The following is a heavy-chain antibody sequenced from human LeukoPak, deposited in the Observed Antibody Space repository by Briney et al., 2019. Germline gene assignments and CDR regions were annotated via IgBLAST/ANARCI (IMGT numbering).Heavy chain of an antibody. V-gene: IGHV3-30*04. CDR3: AKDVPYSSGWPFDY. J-gene: IGHJ4*02. D-gene: IGHD6-19*01. CDR2: ISYDGSNK. CDR1: GFTFSSYA. Sequence: GGSLRLSCAASGFTFSSYAMHWVRQAPGKGLEWVAVISYDGSNKYYADSVKGRFTISRDNSKNTLYLQMNSLRAEDTAVYYCAKDVPYSSGWPFDYWGQGTLVTVSS.